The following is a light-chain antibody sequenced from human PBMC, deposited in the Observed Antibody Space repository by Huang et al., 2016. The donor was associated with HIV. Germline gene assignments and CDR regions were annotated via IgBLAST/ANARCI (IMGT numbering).Light chain of an antibody. V-gene: IGKV1-33*01. CDR3: QHYDNLRT. Sequence: DIQLTQSPSSLSASVGDRVTITCQASQDISNYLKWYQQKPGKAPKLLLYDASTLETGVSSRFSGSGSGTDFTFTISSLQPEDIATYYCQHYDNLRTFGQGTKVEIK. CDR1: QDISNY. J-gene: IGKJ1*01. CDR2: DAS.